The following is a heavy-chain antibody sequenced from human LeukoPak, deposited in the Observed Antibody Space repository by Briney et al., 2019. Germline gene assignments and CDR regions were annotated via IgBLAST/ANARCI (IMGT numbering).Heavy chain of an antibody. D-gene: IGHD4-11*01. Sequence: SETLSLTCAAYGGSFSGYYWSWIRQPPGKGLEWIGEINHSGSTNYNPSLKSRVTIPVDTSKNQFSLKLSSVTAADTAVYYCASLYSSHDAFDIWGQGTMVTVSS. J-gene: IGHJ3*02. CDR1: GGSFSGYY. CDR3: ASLYSSHDAFDI. V-gene: IGHV4-34*01. CDR2: INHSGST.